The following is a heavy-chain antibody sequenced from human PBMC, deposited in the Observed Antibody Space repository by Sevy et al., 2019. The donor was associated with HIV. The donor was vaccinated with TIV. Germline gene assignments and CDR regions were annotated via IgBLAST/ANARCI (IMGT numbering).Heavy chain of an antibody. CDR3: ARPYGSGSWEAFHF. CDR2: ISSSSNYI. Sequence: GGSLRLSCAASGFTFSTYTMNWVRQAPGKGLEWVSSISSSSNYIYYADSMKGRFTISRDNANNSLYLQMNSLRAEDTAVYYCARPYGSGSWEAFHFWGQGPMVTVSS. J-gene: IGHJ3*01. D-gene: IGHD3-10*01. CDR1: GFTFSTYT. V-gene: IGHV3-21*01.